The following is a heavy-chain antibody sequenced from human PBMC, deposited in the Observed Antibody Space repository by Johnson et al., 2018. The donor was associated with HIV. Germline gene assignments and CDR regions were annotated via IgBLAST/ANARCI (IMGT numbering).Heavy chain of an antibody. CDR2: IGTAGDT. J-gene: IGHJ3*02. V-gene: IGHV3-13*01. Sequence: VQLVESGGGLIQPGGSLRLSCAASGFTVSSYDMHWVRQATGKGLEWVSAIGTAGDTYYPGSVKGRFTISRENAKNSLYLLMDSLRAEDTAVYYCARKGDAFDIWGQGTMVTVSS. CDR1: GFTVSSYD. CDR3: ARKGDAFDI.